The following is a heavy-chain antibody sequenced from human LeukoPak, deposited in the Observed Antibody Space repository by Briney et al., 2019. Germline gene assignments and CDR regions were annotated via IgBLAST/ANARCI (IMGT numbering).Heavy chain of an antibody. J-gene: IGHJ4*02. CDR2: MNPNSGNT. V-gene: IGHV1-8*01. CDR1: GYTFTSYD. Sequence: ASVTVSCKASGYTFTSYDINWVRQATGHGLEWMGWMNPNSGNTGYAQKLQGRVTMTRNTSISTAYMELSSLRSEDTAVYYVARGYSHVWGGVYYFDYWGQGTLVTVSS. CDR3: ARGYSHVWGGVYYFDY. D-gene: IGHD3-16*01.